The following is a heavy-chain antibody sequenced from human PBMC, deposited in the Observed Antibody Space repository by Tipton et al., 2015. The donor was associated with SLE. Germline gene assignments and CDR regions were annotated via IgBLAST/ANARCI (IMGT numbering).Heavy chain of an antibody. CDR2: ISSSSSYI. V-gene: IGHV3-21*03. D-gene: IGHD3-16*01. J-gene: IGHJ4*02. Sequence: SLRLSCAASGFTFSGYSMNWVRQAPGKGLEWVSSISSSSSYIFYADSMKGRFTISRDNAKNSLYLQMDNLRAEDTAVYYCARERTLGYGNPLDYWGQGTLVTVSS. CDR1: GFTFSGYS. CDR3: ARERTLGYGNPLDY.